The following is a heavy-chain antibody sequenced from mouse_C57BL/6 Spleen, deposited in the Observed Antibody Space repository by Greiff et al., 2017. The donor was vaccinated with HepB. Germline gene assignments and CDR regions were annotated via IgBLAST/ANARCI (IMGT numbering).Heavy chain of an antibody. Sequence: EVQGVESGEGLVKPGGSLKLSCAASGFTFSSYAMSWVRQTPEKRLEWVAYISSGGDYIYYADTVKGRFTISRDNARNTLYLQMSSLKSEDTAMYYCTRAGRDYGSSYMYFDVWGTGTTVTVSS. CDR1: GFTFSSYA. V-gene: IGHV5-9-1*02. CDR3: TRAGRDYGSSYMYFDV. D-gene: IGHD1-1*01. CDR2: ISSGGDYI. J-gene: IGHJ1*03.